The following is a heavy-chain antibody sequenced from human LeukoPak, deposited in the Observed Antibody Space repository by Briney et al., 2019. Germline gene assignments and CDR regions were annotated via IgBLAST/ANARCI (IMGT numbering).Heavy chain of an antibody. CDR1: GFTFSSYG. V-gene: IGHV3-30*02. CDR2: IWYDGSNK. D-gene: IGHD3-10*01. J-gene: IGHJ4*02. CDR3: AKHGSGSYLTSHFDY. Sequence: GGSLRLSCAASGFTFSSYGMHWVRQAPGKGLEWVAVIWYDGSNKYYADSVKGRFTISRDNSKNTLYLQMNSLRAEDTAVYYCAKHGSGSYLTSHFDYWGQVTLVTVSS.